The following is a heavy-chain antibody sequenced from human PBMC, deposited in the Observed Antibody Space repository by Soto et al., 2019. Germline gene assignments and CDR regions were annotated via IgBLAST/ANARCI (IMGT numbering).Heavy chain of an antibody. J-gene: IGHJ4*02. CDR1: GFTSSSYG. Sequence: PGGSLRLSCAASGFTSSSYGMHWVRQAPGKGLEYVSSISSNGGSTYYANSVKGRFTISRDNSKNTLYLQMGSLRAEDTAVYFCARGSYYGSSGYSPHPYDYWGQGTLVTVSS. D-gene: IGHD3-22*01. CDR2: ISSNGGST. CDR3: ARGSYYGSSGYSPHPYDY. V-gene: IGHV3-64*01.